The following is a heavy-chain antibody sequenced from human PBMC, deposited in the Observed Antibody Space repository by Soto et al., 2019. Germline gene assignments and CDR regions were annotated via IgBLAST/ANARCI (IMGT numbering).Heavy chain of an antibody. J-gene: IGHJ3*02. D-gene: IGHD2-8*01. CDR2: INVGNGNT. Sequence: ASVKVSCKASGYKFSSYAIHWVRQAPGQRLEWMGWINVGNGNTKYSQKFHDRVTITRDTSADTAYMEVSSLRSEDTAVYYCARDIIPYCTNGVCYSSAAFDIWGQGTMVTVSS. CDR1: GYKFSSYA. V-gene: IGHV1-3*01. CDR3: ARDIIPYCTNGVCYSSAAFDI.